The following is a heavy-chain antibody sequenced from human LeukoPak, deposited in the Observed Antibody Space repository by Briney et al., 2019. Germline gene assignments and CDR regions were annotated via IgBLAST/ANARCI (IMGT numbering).Heavy chain of an antibody. J-gene: IGHJ6*03. CDR1: GGSFSGYY. V-gene: IGHV4-34*01. Sequence: TSETLSLTCAVYGGSFSGYYWSWIRQPPGKGLEWIGEIDHSGGTNYNPSLKSRVTISVDTSKNQFSLKLSSVTAADTAVYYCARWVLAADYYYYMDVSVKGTTVTVSS. CDR3: ARWVLAADYYYYMDV. CDR2: IDHSGGT. D-gene: IGHD2-15*01.